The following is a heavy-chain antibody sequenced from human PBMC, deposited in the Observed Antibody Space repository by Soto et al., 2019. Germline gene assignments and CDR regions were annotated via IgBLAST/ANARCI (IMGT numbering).Heavy chain of an antibody. J-gene: IGHJ4*02. CDR1: GFTFSSYA. Sequence: GGSLRLSCAASGFTFSSYAMSWVRQAPGKGLEWVSAISGSGGSTYYADSVKGRFTISRDNSKNTLYLQMNSLRAEDTAVYYCAKAGALSSSWYMGFGYFDYWGQGTLVTVSS. CDR2: ISGSGGST. V-gene: IGHV3-23*01. D-gene: IGHD6-13*01. CDR3: AKAGALSSSWYMGFGYFDY.